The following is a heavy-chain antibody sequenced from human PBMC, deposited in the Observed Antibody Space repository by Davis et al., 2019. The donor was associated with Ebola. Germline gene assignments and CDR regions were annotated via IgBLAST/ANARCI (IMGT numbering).Heavy chain of an antibody. J-gene: IGHJ4*02. CDR1: GFTFSSYA. V-gene: IGHV3-23*01. Sequence: PGGSLRLSCAASGFTFSSYAMSWVRQAPGKGLEWVAAITGTGYRTYYADSVQGRFTISRDESKSTVYLQMNSLRAEDTTIYYCAKFIVVVTAGLDFWGLGTLVTVSS. D-gene: IGHD2-21*02. CDR3: AKFIVVVTAGLDF. CDR2: ITGTGYRT.